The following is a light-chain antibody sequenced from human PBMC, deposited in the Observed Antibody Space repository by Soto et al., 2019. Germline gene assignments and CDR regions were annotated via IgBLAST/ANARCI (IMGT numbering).Light chain of an antibody. CDR3: QQYNSWTTIT. CDR1: QSISSK. CDR2: GAS. V-gene: IGKV3-15*01. Sequence: EIVMTQSPATLSVSPGERATLSCRASQSISSKLGWYRRRPGQAPRLLIYGASTRATGIPARFSGSGSGTEFTLTISSLQSEDSAVYYCQQYNSWTTITFGQGTRLEIK. J-gene: IGKJ5*01.